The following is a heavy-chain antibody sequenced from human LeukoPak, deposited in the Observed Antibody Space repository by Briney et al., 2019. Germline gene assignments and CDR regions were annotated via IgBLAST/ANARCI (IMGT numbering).Heavy chain of an antibody. J-gene: IGHJ3*02. CDR2: ISGSGGST. CDR3: AKAPTGGFWSGYFAFDI. V-gene: IGHV3-23*01. Sequence: GGSLRLSCAASGFTFSSYAMSWVRQAPGKGLEWVSAISGSGGSTYYADSVKGRFTISRDNSKNTLYLQMNSLRAEDTAVYYCAKAPTGGFWSGYFAFDIWGQGTMVTVSS. D-gene: IGHD3-3*01. CDR1: GFTFSSYA.